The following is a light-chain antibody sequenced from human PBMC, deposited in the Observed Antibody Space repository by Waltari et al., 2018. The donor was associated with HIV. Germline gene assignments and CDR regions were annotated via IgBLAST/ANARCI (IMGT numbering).Light chain of an antibody. Sequence: QSVLTQPPSVSAAPGQKVTISCSGGTSNIGNNYVSWYQQLPGTAPKLLIYENNKRPPGIPDRFSGSKSGTSATLGITGLQTGDEADYYCATWDSNLSAWVFGVGTKLTVL. CDR2: ENN. CDR1: TSNIGNNY. CDR3: ATWDSNLSAWV. V-gene: IGLV1-51*02. J-gene: IGLJ3*02.